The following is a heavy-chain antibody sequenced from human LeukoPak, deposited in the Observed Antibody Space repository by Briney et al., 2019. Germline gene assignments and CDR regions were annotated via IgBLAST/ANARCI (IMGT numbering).Heavy chain of an antibody. CDR3: ARGDIVATRAFDY. Sequence: SVKVSCEASGGTFSSYAISWVRQAPGQGLEWMGGIIPIFGTANYAQEFQGRVTITADKSTSTAYMELSSLRSEDTAVYYCARGDIVATRAFDYWGQGTLVTVSS. CDR1: GGTFSSYA. D-gene: IGHD5-12*01. J-gene: IGHJ4*02. CDR2: IIPIFGTA. V-gene: IGHV1-69*06.